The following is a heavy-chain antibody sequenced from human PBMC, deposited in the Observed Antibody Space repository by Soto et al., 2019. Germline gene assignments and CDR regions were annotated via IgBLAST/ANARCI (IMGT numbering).Heavy chain of an antibody. CDR1: GYTFTSYD. V-gene: IGHV1-8*01. J-gene: IGHJ6*02. D-gene: IGHD6-19*01. Sequence: ASVKVSCKASGYTFTSYDINWVRQATGQGLEWMGWMNPNSGNTGYAQKFQGRVTMTRNTSISTAYMELSSLRSEDTAVYYCARGWLVHYYYGMDVWGQGTTVTVSS. CDR3: ARGWLVHYYYGMDV. CDR2: MNPNSGNT.